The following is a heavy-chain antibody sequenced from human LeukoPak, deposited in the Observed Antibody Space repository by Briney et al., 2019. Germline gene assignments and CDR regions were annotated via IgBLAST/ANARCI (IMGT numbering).Heavy chain of an antibody. J-gene: IGHJ5*02. CDR1: GYTFTSYG. CDR2: ISAYNGNT. Sequence: ASVTVSCKASGYTFTSYGISWVQQAPGQGLEWMGWISAYNGNTNYAQKLQGRVTMTTDTSTSTAYMELRSLRSDDTAVYYCARDMYSSGWYGWFDPWGQGTLVTVSS. V-gene: IGHV1-18*01. CDR3: ARDMYSSGWYGWFDP. D-gene: IGHD6-19*01.